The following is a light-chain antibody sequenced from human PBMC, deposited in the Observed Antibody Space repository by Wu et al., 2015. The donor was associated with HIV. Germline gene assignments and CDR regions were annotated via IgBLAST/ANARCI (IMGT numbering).Light chain of an antibody. CDR1: QSVSSSY. CDR2: DAS. CDR3: QQRRYWPLYT. Sequence: SCRASQSVSSSYVAWYQXKSGQAPRLLIYDASNRATGIPARFSGSGSGTDFTLTISSLEPEDFAVYYCQQRRYWPLYTFGQGTKLEIK. V-gene: IGKV3-11*01. J-gene: IGKJ2*01.